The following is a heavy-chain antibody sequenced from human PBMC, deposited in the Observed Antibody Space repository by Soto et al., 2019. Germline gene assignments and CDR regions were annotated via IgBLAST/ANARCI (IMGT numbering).Heavy chain of an antibody. CDR1: GFTFSTYS. CDR3: ARDSPSGYYDSSGYYWDAFDI. J-gene: IGHJ3*02. CDR2: ISDNSSVI. V-gene: IGHV3-48*02. Sequence: GGSLRLSCAASGFTFSTYSINWVRQAPGKGLEWISYISDNSSVIYYADAVKGRFTISRDNAKNSLYLQMNSLRDEDTAVYYCARDSPSGYYDSSGYYWDAFDIWGQGTMVTVSS. D-gene: IGHD3-22*01.